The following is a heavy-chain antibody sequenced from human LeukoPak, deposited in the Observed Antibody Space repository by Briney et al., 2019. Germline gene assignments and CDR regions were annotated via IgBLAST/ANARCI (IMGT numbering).Heavy chain of an antibody. V-gene: IGHV3-74*01. D-gene: IGHD1-1*01. CDR2: MNSDGTGR. J-gene: IGHJ4*02. Sequence: PGGSLTLSCAASGFTFSNCWTHWVRQVPGKGLVWVSGMNSDGTGRNYADAVKGRFTISRDNAKSTLYLEMNSLRAEDTAVYYCGRGKLPGTVTDWGQGTPVTVSS. CDR1: GFTFSNCW. CDR3: GRGKLPGTVTD.